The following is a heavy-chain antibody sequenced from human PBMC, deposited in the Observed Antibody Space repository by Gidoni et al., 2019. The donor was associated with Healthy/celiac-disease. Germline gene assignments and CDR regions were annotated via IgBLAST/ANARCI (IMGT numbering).Heavy chain of an antibody. CDR2: IYYSGST. V-gene: IGHV4-59*01. CDR3: ARVGANNDYGDY. CDR1: GGSISSYY. J-gene: IGHJ4*02. Sequence: QVQLQESGPGLVKPSETLSLTCTVSGGSISSYYWSWIRQPPGKGLEWIGYIYYSGSTNYNPSLKSRVTISVDTSKNQFSLKLSSVTAADTAVYYCARVGANNDYGDYWGQGTLVTVSS.